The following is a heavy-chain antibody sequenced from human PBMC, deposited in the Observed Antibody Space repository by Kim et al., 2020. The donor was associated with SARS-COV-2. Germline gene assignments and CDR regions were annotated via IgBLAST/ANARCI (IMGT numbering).Heavy chain of an antibody. CDR3: ARRQSGSYELYAFEI. Sequence: ASVKVSCKASGYTFNTYAMNWVRQAPGQGLEWMGWINTNTGDPTYPQGFTGRFVFSLDTSVSTAYMQISSLKAEDTAAYYCARRQSGSYELYAFEIWGQG. D-gene: IGHD1-26*01. CDR1: GYTFNTYA. V-gene: IGHV7-4-1*02. CDR2: INTNTGDP. J-gene: IGHJ3*02.